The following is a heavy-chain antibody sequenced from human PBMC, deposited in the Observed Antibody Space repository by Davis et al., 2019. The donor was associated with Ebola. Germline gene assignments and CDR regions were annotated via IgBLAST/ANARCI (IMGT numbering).Heavy chain of an antibody. CDR2: IYWDDDK. CDR1: WLSLSPSGVG. J-gene: IGHJ4*02. D-gene: IGHD1-26*01. Sequence: SGPPLVNPTQTLTLTCPFSWLSLSPSGVGVGLVHQPPGKALEWLALIYWDDDKCYSPSLKSRLTITKDTSKNQVVLTMTNMNPVDTAKYYCAHMPDGPREDFDYWGQGTLVTVSS. V-gene: IGHV2-5*02. CDR3: AHMPDGPREDFDY.